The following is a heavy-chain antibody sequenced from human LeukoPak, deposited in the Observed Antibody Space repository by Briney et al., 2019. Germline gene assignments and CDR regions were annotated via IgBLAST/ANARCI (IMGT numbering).Heavy chain of an antibody. J-gene: IGHJ4*02. CDR3: AGGSGSLQIDY. Sequence: SVKVSCKASGGTFSSYAISWVRQAPGQGLEWMGRIIPILGIANYAQKFQGRVTITADKSTSTACMELSSLRSEDTAVYYCAGGSGSLQIDYWGQGTLVTVSS. CDR2: IIPILGIA. CDR1: GGTFSSYA. V-gene: IGHV1-69*04. D-gene: IGHD3-10*01.